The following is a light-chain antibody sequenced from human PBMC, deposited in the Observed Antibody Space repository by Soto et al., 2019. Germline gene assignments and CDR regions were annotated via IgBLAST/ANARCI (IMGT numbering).Light chain of an antibody. CDR3: QQYNSYWT. CDR2: KAS. V-gene: IGKV1-5*03. Sequence: DIQMTQSPSSLSASVGDRVTITCRASESISRWLAWYQQTPGQAPKLLIYKASSSESGAPSRLSGSGSGTEFTLTISSLQPDDVATYYCQQYNSYWTFGQGTKVDIK. J-gene: IGKJ1*01. CDR1: ESISRW.